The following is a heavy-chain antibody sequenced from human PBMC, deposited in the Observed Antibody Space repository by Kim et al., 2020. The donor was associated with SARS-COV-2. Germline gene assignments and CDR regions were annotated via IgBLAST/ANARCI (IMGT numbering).Heavy chain of an antibody. CDR2: INTGNGNS. V-gene: IGHV1-3*04. Sequence: ASVKVSCKTSGNTFSSHAIHWVRQAPGHRLEWMGWINTGNGNSIYAQEFQGRVSITRDAPANTVYMQLNSLESEDTAIYYCAMASTGRYFDWFFDLWGQGTLGTVSS. CDR3: AMASTGRYFDWFFDL. D-gene: IGHD3-9*01. CDR1: GNTFSSHA. J-gene: IGHJ4*02.